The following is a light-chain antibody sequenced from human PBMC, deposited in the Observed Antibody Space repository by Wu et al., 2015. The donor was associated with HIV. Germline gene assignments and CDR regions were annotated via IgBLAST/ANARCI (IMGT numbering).Light chain of an antibody. J-gene: IGKJ4*01. CDR3: QQYSSSAIT. CDR2: AAS. V-gene: IGKV3-20*01. CDR1: QSINSNS. Sequence: EIVLTQSPGTLSLSPGERTTLSCRASQSINSNSLAWYQQKPGRAPRLLIYAASDRATDIPDRFSGSGSGTDFTLTINRVEPEDFAVYYCQQYSSSAITFGGGTKVEIK.